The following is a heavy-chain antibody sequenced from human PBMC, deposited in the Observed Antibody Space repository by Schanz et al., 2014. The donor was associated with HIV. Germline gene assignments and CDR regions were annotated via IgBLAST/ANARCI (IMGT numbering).Heavy chain of an antibody. CDR2: IWYDGSNK. CDR1: GFTFNNYG. J-gene: IGHJ4*02. CDR3: AKPEYDSRGNSQSHFDY. Sequence: QVQLVESGGGLEQPGGSLRLSCTASGFTFNNYGMQWVRQAPGKGLEWLAAIWYDGSNKFYADSLRGRFTISRDNSKNTLYLQMTTLRIDDTAVYYCAKPEYDSRGNSQSHFDYWGQGTLVTVSS. D-gene: IGHD3-22*01. V-gene: IGHV3-33*06.